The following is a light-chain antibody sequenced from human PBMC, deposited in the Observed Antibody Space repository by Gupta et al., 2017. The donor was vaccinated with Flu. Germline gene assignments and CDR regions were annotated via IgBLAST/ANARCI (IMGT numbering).Light chain of an antibody. CDR1: QSVSTY. CDR3: QQRSTWPPT. J-gene: IGKJ4*01. Sequence: VLSDSPATLSLSPGERASLTCRASQSVSTYLAWYQQKPGQAPRLLIYDDSNRATGVPARFSGSRSGADFTLTVRSLEPEDSAVYYCQQRSTWPPTFGGGTKVEIK. CDR2: DDS. V-gene: IGKV3-11*01.